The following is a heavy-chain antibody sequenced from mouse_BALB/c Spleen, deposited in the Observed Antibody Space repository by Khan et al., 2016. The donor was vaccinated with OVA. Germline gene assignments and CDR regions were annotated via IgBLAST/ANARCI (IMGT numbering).Heavy chain of an antibody. CDR3: AREGAYYRSDGWFAY. V-gene: IGHV1-4*01. CDR2: ISPSSGYT. D-gene: IGHD2-14*01. Sequence: QVRLQQSGTELARPGASVKMSCKASGYTFTTYTMHWVKQRPGQGLEWIGYISPSSGYTNYNQKFKDKATLTADKSSITAYMQLSSLTSADSAVYYVAREGAYYRSDGWFAYWGQGTLVTVSA. J-gene: IGHJ3*01. CDR1: GYTFTTYT.